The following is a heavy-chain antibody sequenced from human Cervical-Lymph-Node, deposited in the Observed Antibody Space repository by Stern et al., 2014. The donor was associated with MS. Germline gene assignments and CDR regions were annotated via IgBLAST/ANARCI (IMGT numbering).Heavy chain of an antibody. D-gene: IGHD2-2*01. CDR2: LSYGGSTK. CDR3: AKAPVQYCSGTSCLAMAG. CDR1: GAMFSSYV. Sequence: VQLVESGGGVVQPGRSLRLSCAVPGAMFSSYVIHWVRQAPGKGLEWVGLLSYGGSTKYYADSVQGRLTISRDNAKNTLFVQMNSLRHEDTAVYYCAKAPVQYCSGTSCLAMAGWGQGTTVIVSS. V-gene: IGHV3-30*18. J-gene: IGHJ6*02.